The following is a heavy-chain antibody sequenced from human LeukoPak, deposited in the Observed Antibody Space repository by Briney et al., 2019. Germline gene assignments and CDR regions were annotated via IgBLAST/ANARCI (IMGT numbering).Heavy chain of an antibody. V-gene: IGHV4-59*01. J-gene: IGHJ3*01. CDR3: AKISSSNWYNERGAFDV. Sequence: SETLSLTCTVSAGSISNYYWSWIRQPPGKGLEWIGYIYYSGSTNYNPSLKSRVTISIDTSKNQFSLKLSSVTAVDTAVYYCAKISSSNWYNERGAFDVWGQGTMVTVSS. CDR1: AGSISNYY. D-gene: IGHD6-13*01. CDR2: IYYSGST.